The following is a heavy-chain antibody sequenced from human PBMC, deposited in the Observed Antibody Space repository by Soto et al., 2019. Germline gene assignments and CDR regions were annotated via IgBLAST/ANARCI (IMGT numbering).Heavy chain of an antibody. Sequence: LRLSCAASGFTFSTAWINWVRQAPGKGLEWVGRIKSKTDGGTSDFAAPVRGRFAISRDDSESMVYLQMNSLRTEDTAVYYCTTVGRYSYPFDYWGQGTLVTVSS. CDR3: TTVGRYSYPFDY. J-gene: IGHJ4*02. V-gene: IGHV3-15*07. D-gene: IGHD5-18*01. CDR1: GFTFSTAW. CDR2: IKSKTDGGTS.